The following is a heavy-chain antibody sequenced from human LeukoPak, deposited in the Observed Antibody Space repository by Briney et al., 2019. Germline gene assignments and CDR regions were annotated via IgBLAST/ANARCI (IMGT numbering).Heavy chain of an antibody. CDR2: VSGGGGTT. J-gene: IGHJ4*02. CDR1: GFTFSSYA. V-gene: IGHV3-23*01. CDR3: AKTIQWPYYFDY. Sequence: PGGSLRLSCAASGFTFSSYAMSWVRQAPGKGLEWVSAVSGGGGTTYYADSVKGRFTISRDNSKNTLYLQMSSLRAEDTAVYYCAKTIQWPYYFDYWGQGTLVTVSS. D-gene: IGHD6-19*01.